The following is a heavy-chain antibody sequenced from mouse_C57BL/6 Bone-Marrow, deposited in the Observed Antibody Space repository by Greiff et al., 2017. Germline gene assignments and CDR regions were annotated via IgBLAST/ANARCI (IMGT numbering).Heavy chain of an antibody. CDR1: GYTFTSYW. CDR3: AREGEYFDV. J-gene: IGHJ1*03. V-gene: IGHV1-61*01. CDR2: IYPSDSET. Sequence: QVQLQQPGAELVRPGSSVKLSCKASGYTFTSYWMDWVKQRPGRGLEWIGNIYPSDSETHYNQKFKDKATLTVDKSSSTAYMQLSSLPSEDSAVYYCAREGEYFDVWGTGTTVTVSS.